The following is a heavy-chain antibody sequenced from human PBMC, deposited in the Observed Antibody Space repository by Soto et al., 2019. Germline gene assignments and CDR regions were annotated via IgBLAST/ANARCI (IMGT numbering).Heavy chain of an antibody. CDR2: ISYSGST. Sequence: QVQLQESGPGLVKPSQTLSLTCTVSGGSISSGGYYWSWIRQHPGKGLEWIGYISYSGSTYYIPSLTSRITMAVDTSKIQFSLKLSSVTAADTAVYCFAGTPRYWGQGTLVTVSS. D-gene: IGHD2-15*01. V-gene: IGHV4-31*03. CDR3: AGTPRY. J-gene: IGHJ4*02. CDR1: GGSISSGGYY.